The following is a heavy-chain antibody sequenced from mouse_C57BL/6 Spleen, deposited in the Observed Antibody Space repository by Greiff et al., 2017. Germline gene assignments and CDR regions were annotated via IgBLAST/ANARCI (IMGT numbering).Heavy chain of an antibody. CDR3: ATYSNYPYYAMDY. J-gene: IGHJ4*01. V-gene: IGHV1-26*01. Sequence: VQLQQSGPELVKPGASVKISCKASGYTFTDYYMNWVKQSHGKSLEWIGDINPNNGGTSYNQKFKGKATLTVDKSSSTAYMELRSLTSEDSAVYYCATYSNYPYYAMDYWGQGTSVTVSS. CDR2: INPNNGGT. CDR1: GYTFTDYY. D-gene: IGHD2-5*01.